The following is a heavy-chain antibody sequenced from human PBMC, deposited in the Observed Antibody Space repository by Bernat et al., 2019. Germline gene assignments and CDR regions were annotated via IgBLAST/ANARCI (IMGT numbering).Heavy chain of an antibody. Sequence: QVQLVQSGAEVKKPGASVRVSCKASGYTFTSYGFSWVRQAPGQGLEWMGWISTYNGNTNYAQKLQDRVTMATDTSTSNGYMELRSLRSDDTAMYYCARDVGIAAAGFYFDYWGQGTLVTVSS. CDR2: ISTYNGNT. CDR1: GYTFTSYG. CDR3: ARDVGIAAAGFYFDY. D-gene: IGHD6-13*01. J-gene: IGHJ4*02. V-gene: IGHV1-18*01.